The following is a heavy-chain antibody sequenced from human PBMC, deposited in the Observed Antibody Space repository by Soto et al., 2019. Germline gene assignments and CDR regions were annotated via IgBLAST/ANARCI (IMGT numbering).Heavy chain of an antibody. Sequence: TLSLTCTVSGGSISSGDYYWSWVRQHPGKGLEWIGYRSYSGSTYYNPSLKSRVTIVVDTSRNQFSLRLSSVTAADTAVYYCAREGGLAYCGGDCLYNWFDPWGQGTLVTVSS. CDR2: RSYSGST. CDR1: GGSISSGDYY. J-gene: IGHJ5*02. D-gene: IGHD2-21*02. CDR3: AREGGLAYCGGDCLYNWFDP. V-gene: IGHV4-31*03.